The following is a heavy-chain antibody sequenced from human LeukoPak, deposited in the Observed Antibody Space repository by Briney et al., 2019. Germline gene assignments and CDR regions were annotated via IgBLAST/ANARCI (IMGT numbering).Heavy chain of an antibody. CDR3: AKDLPYCSGGSCGYYFDY. CDR2: ISWNSGSI. Sequence: PGRSLRLSCAASGFTFDDYAMRWVRQAPGKGLEWVSGISWNSGSIGYADSVKGRFTISRDNAKNSLYLQMNSLRAEDTALYYCAKDLPYCSGGSCGYYFDYWGQGTLVTVSS. D-gene: IGHD2-15*01. V-gene: IGHV3-9*01. J-gene: IGHJ4*02. CDR1: GFTFDDYA.